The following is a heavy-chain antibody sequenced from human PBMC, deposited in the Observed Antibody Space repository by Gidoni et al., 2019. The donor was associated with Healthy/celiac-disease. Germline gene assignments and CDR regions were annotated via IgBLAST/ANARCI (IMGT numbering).Heavy chain of an antibody. CDR3: ARMEAPGEYDYVWGSYRPGGSLDY. CDR2: ISAYNGNT. CDR1: GYTFTTYG. J-gene: IGHJ4*02. V-gene: IGHV1-18*01. D-gene: IGHD3-16*02. Sequence: QVQLVQSGAEVKKPGASVQVSCKASGYTFTTYGISWVLQAPGQGLEWMGWISAYNGNTNYAQKLQGRVTMTTDTSTSTAYMELRSLRSDDTAVYYCARMEAPGEYDYVWGSYRPGGSLDYWGQGTLVTVSS.